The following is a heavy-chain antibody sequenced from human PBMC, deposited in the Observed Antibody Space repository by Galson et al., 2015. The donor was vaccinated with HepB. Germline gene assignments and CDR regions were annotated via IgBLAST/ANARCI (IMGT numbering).Heavy chain of an antibody. CDR2: IDPSDSYT. J-gene: IGHJ5*02. CDR1: GYSFTSYW. D-gene: IGHD3-10*01. CDR3: ARLGYLRITMVRGVIRSDWFDP. Sequence: QSGAEVKKPGESLRISCKGSGYSFTSYWISWVRQMPGKGLEWMGRIDPSDSYTNYSPSFQGHVTISADKSISTAYLQWSSLKASDAAMYYCARLGYLRITMVRGVIRSDWFDPWGQGTLVTVSS. V-gene: IGHV5-10-1*01.